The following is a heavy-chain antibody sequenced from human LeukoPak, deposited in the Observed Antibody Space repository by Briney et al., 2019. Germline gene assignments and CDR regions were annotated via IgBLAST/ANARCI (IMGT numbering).Heavy chain of an antibody. CDR3: AREGYDSSGYYALDY. J-gene: IGHJ4*02. Sequence: PSETLSLTCTLSGVSISSGGYYWSWIRQHPGKGLEWIGYIYYSGSTYYNPSLKSRVTISVDTSKNQFSLKLSSVTAADTAVYYCAREGYDSSGYYALDYWGQGTLVTVSS. CDR2: IYYSGST. CDR1: GVSISSGGYY. V-gene: IGHV4-31*03. D-gene: IGHD3-22*01.